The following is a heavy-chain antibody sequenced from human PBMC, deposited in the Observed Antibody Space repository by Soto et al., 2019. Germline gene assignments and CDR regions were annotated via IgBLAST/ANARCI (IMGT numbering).Heavy chain of an antibody. Sequence: SETLSLACTVSGGSISSYYWSWIRQPPGKGLEWIGEIYHSGSTNYNPSLKSRVTISVDKSKNQFSLKLSSVAAADTAVYYCARSPDSSGYYPRWYYYGMDVWGQGTTVTVSS. J-gene: IGHJ6*02. V-gene: IGHV4-59*12. D-gene: IGHD3-22*01. CDR2: IYHSGST. CDR1: GGSISSYY. CDR3: ARSPDSSGYYPRWYYYGMDV.